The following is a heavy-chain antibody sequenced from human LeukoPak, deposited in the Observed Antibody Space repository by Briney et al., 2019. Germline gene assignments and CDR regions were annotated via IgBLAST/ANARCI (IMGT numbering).Heavy chain of an antibody. J-gene: IGHJ4*02. V-gene: IGHV3-23*01. Sequence: RPGGSLRLSCAASGFTFSSYAMSWVRQAPGKGLEWVSAVSASGSNTYYPDSVKGRFTISRDNSKNTLFLQMNSLRAEDTAIYFRAKLLSSGWYVDSWGQGTLVTVSS. CDR1: GFTFSSYA. CDR2: VSASGSNT. CDR3: AKLLSSGWYVDS. D-gene: IGHD6-19*01.